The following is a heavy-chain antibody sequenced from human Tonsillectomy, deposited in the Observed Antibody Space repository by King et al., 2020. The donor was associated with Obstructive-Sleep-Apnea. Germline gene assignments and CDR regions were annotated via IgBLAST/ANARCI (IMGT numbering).Heavy chain of an antibody. J-gene: IGHJ4*02. Sequence: QVQLVESGAEVKKPGASVKVSCKVSGYTLTELSMHWVRQAPGKGLEWMGGFDPEDGETIYAQKLQGRVTMTEETSTDTAYMELSSLRSEDTAVYYCATDVSEYYDSSGNLDYWGQGTLVTVSS. D-gene: IGHD3-22*01. V-gene: IGHV1-24*01. CDR2: FDPEDGET. CDR1: GYTLTELS. CDR3: ATDVSEYYDSSGNLDY.